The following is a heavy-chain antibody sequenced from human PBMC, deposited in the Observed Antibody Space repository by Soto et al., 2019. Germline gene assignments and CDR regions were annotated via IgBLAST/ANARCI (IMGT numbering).Heavy chain of an antibody. V-gene: IGHV1-69*08. CDR2: IIPILGIA. D-gene: IGHD2-15*01. CDR3: AREGYCSGGSCYSNY. J-gene: IGHJ4*02. CDR1: GGTFSSYT. Sequence: QVQLVQSGAEVKKPGSSVKVSCKASGGTFSSYTISWVRQAPGQGLEWMGRIIPILGIANYAQKFQGRVTITADKATSRADMELSSRRSEDTAVYYWAREGYCSGGSCYSNYWGQGTLVTVSS.